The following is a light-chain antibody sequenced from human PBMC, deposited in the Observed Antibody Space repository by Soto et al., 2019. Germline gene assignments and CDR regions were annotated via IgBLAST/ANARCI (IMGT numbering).Light chain of an antibody. CDR3: KQKKSYFPT. Sequence: DIQMTQSPSTLSASVGDRVTITCRASESVSTWLAWYQQKPGKAPKLLIYDASSLESGVPSRFTGVFFGTEFTLTINSLHHDGLEIYHGKQKKSYFPTSRGGTKV. CDR1: ESVSTW. V-gene: IGKV1-5*01. CDR2: DAS. J-gene: IGKJ4*01.